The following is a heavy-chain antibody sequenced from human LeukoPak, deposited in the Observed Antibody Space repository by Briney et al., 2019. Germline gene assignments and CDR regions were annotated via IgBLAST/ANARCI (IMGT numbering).Heavy chain of an antibody. Sequence: SSETLSLTCTVSGGSISSYYWSWIRQPPGKGLEWIGYIYYSGSANYNPSLKSRLTISVDTSKNQFSLKLSSVTAADTAVYYCARDRAVVVPAAMPGAFDIWGQGTMVTVSS. CDR1: GGSISSYY. CDR2: IYYSGSA. V-gene: IGHV4-59*01. D-gene: IGHD2-2*01. J-gene: IGHJ3*02. CDR3: ARDRAVVVPAAMPGAFDI.